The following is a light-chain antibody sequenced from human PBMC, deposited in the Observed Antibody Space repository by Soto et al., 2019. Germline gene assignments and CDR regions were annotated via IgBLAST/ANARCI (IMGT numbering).Light chain of an antibody. CDR1: QDVDKW. CDR2: KSS. CDR3: QQDSSYWT. Sequence: IVMSQSPSSLSASVGDTVTITCRASQDVDKWLAWYQQKPGKAPKLLIYKSSTLNGGVPSRFSAIGSGTEYSLTSSGLQPDDVATYYCQQDSSYWTFGQGTMVEIK. V-gene: IGKV1-5*03. J-gene: IGKJ1*01.